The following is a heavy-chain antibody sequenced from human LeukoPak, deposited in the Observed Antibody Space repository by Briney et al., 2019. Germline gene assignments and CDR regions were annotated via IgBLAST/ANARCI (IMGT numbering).Heavy chain of an antibody. CDR1: GGSISSYY. D-gene: IGHD1-26*01. CDR3: ARHSGSRSAFDI. Sequence: KSSETLSLTCTVAGGSISSYYWSWIRQPPGKGLEWIGYIYYSGGTNYNPSLKSRVTISVDTSKNQLSLKLSSVTDAATAVYSRARHSGSRSAFDIWGQGTMVTVSS. CDR2: IYYSGGT. V-gene: IGHV4-59*08. J-gene: IGHJ3*02.